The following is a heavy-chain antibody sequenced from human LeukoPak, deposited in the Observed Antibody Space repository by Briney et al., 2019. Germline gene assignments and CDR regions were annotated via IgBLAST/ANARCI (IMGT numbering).Heavy chain of an antibody. V-gene: IGHV1-69*04. J-gene: IGHJ5*02. Sequence: SVKVSCKASGGTLSSYTISWVRQAPGQGLEWMGRIIPTLGIANYAQKFQGRVTITADKSTSTAYMELSSLRSEDTAVYYCAREGYYDSRARADWFDPWGQGTLVTVSS. D-gene: IGHD3-22*01. CDR3: AREGYYDSRARADWFDP. CDR1: GGTLSSYT. CDR2: IIPTLGIA.